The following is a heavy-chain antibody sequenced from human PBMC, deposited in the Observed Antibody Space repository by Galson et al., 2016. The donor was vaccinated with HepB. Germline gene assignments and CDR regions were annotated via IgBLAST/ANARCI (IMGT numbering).Heavy chain of an antibody. Sequence: TLSLTCAVSGGSINDGGYSWSWIRQSPGKGLEWIGHIYYRGGTNYNPSLKSRVVMSLDTSKNQFSLKLSSVTAADTAVYYCARGDNPDYGDYASAYYYMDVWGKGTTVTVSS. CDR2: IYYRGGT. J-gene: IGHJ6*03. CDR3: ARGDNPDYGDYASAYYYMDV. CDR1: GGSINDGGYS. V-gene: IGHV4-30-4*07. D-gene: IGHD4-17*01.